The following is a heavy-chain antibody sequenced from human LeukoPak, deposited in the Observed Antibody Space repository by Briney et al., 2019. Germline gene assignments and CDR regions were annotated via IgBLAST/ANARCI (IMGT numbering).Heavy chain of an antibody. CDR3: ARRAGAYSHPYDY. CDR1: GGSISSYH. Sequence: TSETLSLTCTVSGGSISSYHWSWIRQPPGKGLEWIGYIYYSGSTNYNPSLKSRVTISVDTSKNQFSLKLSSVTAADTAVYYCARRAGAYSHPYDYWGQGTLVTVSS. V-gene: IGHV4-59*01. D-gene: IGHD4/OR15-4a*01. CDR2: IYYSGST. J-gene: IGHJ4*02.